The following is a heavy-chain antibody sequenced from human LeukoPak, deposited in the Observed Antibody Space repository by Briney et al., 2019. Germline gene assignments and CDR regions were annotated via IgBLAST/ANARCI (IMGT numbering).Heavy chain of an antibody. CDR1: GGSISGYY. V-gene: IGHV4-4*09. D-gene: IGHD2/OR15-2a*01. CDR2: IYSNGAT. Sequence: SETLSLTCSVSGGSISGYYWSCIRQAPGKGLEWIGYIYSNGATLYSPSLKSRVTMSVDTSKNQFSLKLSSVTAADTAVYFCARPDPVPLYQHGMDVWGQGTTVTVPS. J-gene: IGHJ6*02. CDR3: ARPDPVPLYQHGMDV.